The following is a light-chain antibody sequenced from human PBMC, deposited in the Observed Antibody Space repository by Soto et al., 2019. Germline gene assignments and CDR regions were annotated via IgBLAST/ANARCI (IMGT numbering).Light chain of an antibody. Sequence: SVLAQPSSVSGSPGQSITISCTGTSTDVGGYNYVSWYQHHPGKGPKLIIYEVNNRPSGVSDRFSGSKSGNKASLTISNLEAEDESDYYCGPYTSTDTPFVFGTGTKVTVL. J-gene: IGLJ1*01. CDR2: EVN. CDR3: GPYTSTDTPFV. V-gene: IGLV2-14*01. CDR1: STDVGGYNY.